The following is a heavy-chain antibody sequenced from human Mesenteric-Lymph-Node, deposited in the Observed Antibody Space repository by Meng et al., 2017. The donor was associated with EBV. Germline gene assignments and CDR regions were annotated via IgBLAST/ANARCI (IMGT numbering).Heavy chain of an antibody. CDR2: IYWDDDQ. J-gene: IGHJ4*02. V-gene: IGHV2-5*02. Sequence: QITLKESGPTLVKPTQTLTLTGTFSGFSLSTSGVGVVWIRQTPAKALEWLAVIYWDDDQRYSPSLRNRLTISKDTSKNQVVLTMTNVDPVDTATYYCAHRDYDDHRDSLDYWGQGTRVTVSS. CDR1: GFSLSTSGVG. D-gene: IGHD4-17*01. CDR3: AHRDYDDHRDSLDY.